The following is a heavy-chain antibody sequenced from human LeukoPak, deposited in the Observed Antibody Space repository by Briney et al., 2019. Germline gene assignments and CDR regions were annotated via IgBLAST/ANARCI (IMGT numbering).Heavy chain of an antibody. CDR2: FDPEDGET. D-gene: IGHD3-10*01. V-gene: IGHV1-24*01. Sequence: GASVKVSCKVSGYTLTELSMHWVRQAPGKGLEWMGGFDPEDGETIYAQKFQGRVTMTEDTSTDTAYMELSSLRSEDTAVYYCATENDPLMVRGLKGLFDIWGQGTMVTVSS. CDR3: ATENDPLMVRGLKGLFDI. CDR1: GYTLTELS. J-gene: IGHJ3*02.